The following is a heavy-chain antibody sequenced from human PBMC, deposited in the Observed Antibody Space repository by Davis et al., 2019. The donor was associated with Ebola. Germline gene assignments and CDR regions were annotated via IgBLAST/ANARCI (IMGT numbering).Heavy chain of an antibody. J-gene: IGHJ5*01. CDR2: IKQDGSEK. Sequence: GESLKISCAASGFTFSSYWMSWVRQAPGKGLEWVANIKQDGSEKYYVDSVRGRFTISRDNSKNTLFLQMNSLRADDTAVYYCSKYYASGSYYHCDSWGHGTLVTVSS. D-gene: IGHD3-10*01. V-gene: IGHV3-7*03. CDR3: SKYYASGSYYHCDS. CDR1: GFTFSSYW.